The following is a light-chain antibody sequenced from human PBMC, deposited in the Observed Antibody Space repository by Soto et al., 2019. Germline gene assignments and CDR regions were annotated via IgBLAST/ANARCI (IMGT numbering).Light chain of an antibody. V-gene: IGLV2-14*01. J-gene: IGLJ1*01. CDR2: DVI. CDR1: SSDVGGYNY. CDR3: SSYTGDTTIEV. Sequence: QSALTQPASVSGSPGQSITIPCTGTSSDVGGYNYVSWYQQHPGKAPKLMIYDVIHRTSGVSNRFSGSKSGNTASLTISGLQSEDEADYFCSSYTGDTTIEVFGTGTKLTVL.